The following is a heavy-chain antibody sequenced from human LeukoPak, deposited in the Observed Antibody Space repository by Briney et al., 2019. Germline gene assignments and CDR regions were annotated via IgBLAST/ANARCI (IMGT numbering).Heavy chain of an antibody. V-gene: IGHV3-7*01. CDR2: IKEDGTDK. CDR3: ATDRSAFDI. CDR1: GFTFTNSW. Sequence: GGSLRLSCAASGFTFTNSWMTWVPQAPGKGLEWVANIKEDGTDKYYVDSVKGRFTISRDNAKNSLYLQMNGLRAEDTAVYYCATDRSAFDIWGQGTMVTVSS. J-gene: IGHJ3*02.